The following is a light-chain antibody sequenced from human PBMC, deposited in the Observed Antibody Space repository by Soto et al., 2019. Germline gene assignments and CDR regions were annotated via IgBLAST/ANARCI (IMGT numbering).Light chain of an antibody. CDR1: QNIGRF. V-gene: IGKV1-39*01. CDR3: QQSFTNPLT. CDR2: VAS. Sequence: DIQMTQSPSSLSSSVGDRVTITCRASQNIGRFLNWHQQKPGKAPNVLINVASTLRSGVPSRCSGSGSGTDFNLTINSLQPEDFATYFCQQSFTNPLTLGGGKKVDIK. J-gene: IGKJ4*01.